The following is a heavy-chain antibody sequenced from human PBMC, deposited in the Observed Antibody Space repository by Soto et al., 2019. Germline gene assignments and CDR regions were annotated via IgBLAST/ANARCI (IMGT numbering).Heavy chain of an antibody. CDR2: ISYDGSNK. J-gene: IGHJ6*02. V-gene: IGHV3-30-3*01. CDR1: GFTFSSYA. CDR3: ARDIGGGNLRASKFYYYYYGMDV. Sequence: GGSLRLSCAASGFTFSSYAMHWVRQAPGKGLEWVAVISYDGSNKYYADSVKGRFTISRDNSKNTLYLQMNSLRAEDTAVYYCARDIGGGNLRASKFYYYYYGMDVWGQGTTVTVSS. D-gene: IGHD2-21*02.